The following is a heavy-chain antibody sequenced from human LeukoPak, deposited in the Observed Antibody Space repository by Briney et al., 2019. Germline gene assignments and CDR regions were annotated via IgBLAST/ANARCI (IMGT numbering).Heavy chain of an antibody. D-gene: IGHD2-21*01. CDR3: ARNIPVTRWGY. CDR2: IYSGGST. CDR1: GFTVSNYY. J-gene: IGHJ4*02. V-gene: IGHV3-66*01. Sequence: PGGSPRLSCAASGFTVSNYYMTWGRQAPGKGLGWVSLIYSGGSTYYADSVKGRFTISRDNSKNTVYLQMNSLRAEDTAVYYCARNIPVTRWGYWGQGTLVTVSS.